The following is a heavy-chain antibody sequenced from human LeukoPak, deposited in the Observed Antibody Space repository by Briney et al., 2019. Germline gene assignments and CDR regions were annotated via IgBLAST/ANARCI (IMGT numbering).Heavy chain of an antibody. CDR1: GFTFNTFN. J-gene: IGHJ4*02. Sequence: GGSLRLSCAASGFTFNTFNMNWVHQAPGKGLEWVSSITSGGDYIYYADSVKGRFTTSRDNAKNSLSLQLNSLRVEDTAVYYCARGHYDVLAASYKWTPDYWGQGTLVTVSS. V-gene: IGHV3-21*01. CDR2: ITSGGDYI. D-gene: IGHD3-9*01. CDR3: ARGHYDVLAASYKWTPDY.